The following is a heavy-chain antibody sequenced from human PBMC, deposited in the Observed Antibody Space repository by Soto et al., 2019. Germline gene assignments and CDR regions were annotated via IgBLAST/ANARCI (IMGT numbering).Heavy chain of an antibody. J-gene: IGHJ4*02. CDR1: GGSISSSSYY. D-gene: IGHD5-18*01. CDR2: IYYSGST. Sequence: PSETLSLTCTVSGGSISSSSYYWVWIRHPPGKGLEWIGSIYYSGSTYYNPSLKSRVTISVDTSKNQFSLKLSSVTAADTAVYYCARHETGYGYSFDYWGQGTLVTVSS. V-gene: IGHV4-39*01. CDR3: ARHETGYGYSFDY.